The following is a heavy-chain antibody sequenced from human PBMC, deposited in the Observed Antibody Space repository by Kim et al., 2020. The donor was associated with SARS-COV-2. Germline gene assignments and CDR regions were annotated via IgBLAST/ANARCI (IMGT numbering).Heavy chain of an antibody. CDR3: ARQGGPGGSGTYGMDV. Sequence: GESLKISCKGSGYSFTSYWIGWVRQMPGKGLEWMGIIYPGDSDTRYSPSFQGQVTISADKSISTAYLQWSSLKAPDTAMYYCARQGGPGGSGTYGMDVWGQGTTVTVSS. J-gene: IGHJ6*02. D-gene: IGHD3-10*01. CDR2: IYPGDSDT. V-gene: IGHV5-51*01. CDR1: GYSFTSYW.